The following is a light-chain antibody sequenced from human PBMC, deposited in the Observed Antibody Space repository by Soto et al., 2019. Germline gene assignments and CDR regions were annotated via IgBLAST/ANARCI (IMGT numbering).Light chain of an antibody. V-gene: IGKV3-20*01. CDR1: QSVNIF. CDR2: HAS. CDR3: HHYVGSPWA. J-gene: IGKJ1*01. Sequence: EIVLTQSPGTLSLSPGERATLSCRASQSVNIFLAWFQQKPGQAPRLLIYHASNWPTGVPDRFSGSGSGTDFTLTISSLEPEDSAVYYCHHYVGSPWAFGQGTRVEIK.